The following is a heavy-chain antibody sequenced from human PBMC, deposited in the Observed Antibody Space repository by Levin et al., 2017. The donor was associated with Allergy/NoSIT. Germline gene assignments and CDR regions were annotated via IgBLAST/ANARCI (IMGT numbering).Heavy chain of an antibody. CDR1: GGTFSSYT. V-gene: IGHV1-69*02. J-gene: IGHJ6*02. CDR2: IIPILGIA. D-gene: IGHD3-3*01. Sequence: PGGSLRLSCKASGGTFSSYTISWVRQAPGQGLEWMGRIIPILGIANYAQKFQGRVTITADKSTSTAYMELSSLRSEDTAVYYCARAQYYYDFWSGHPPGMDGWGQGTTVTV. CDR3: ARAQYYYDFWSGHPPGMDG.